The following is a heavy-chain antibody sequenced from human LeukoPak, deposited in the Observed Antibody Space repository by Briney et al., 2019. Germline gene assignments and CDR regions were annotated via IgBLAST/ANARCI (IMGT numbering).Heavy chain of an antibody. D-gene: IGHD3-3*01. CDR3: ARVSSTGTRYYDFWGGYLGYYYYGMDV. CDR1: GYTFTSYD. V-gene: IGHV1-8*01. J-gene: IGHJ6*02. CDR2: MNPNSGNT. Sequence: ASVKVSCKASGYTFTSYDINWVRQATGQGLEWMGWMNPNSGNTGYAQKFQGRVTMTRNTSISTAYMELSSLRSEDTAVYYCARVSSTGTRYYDFWGGYLGYYYYGMDVWGQGTTVTVS.